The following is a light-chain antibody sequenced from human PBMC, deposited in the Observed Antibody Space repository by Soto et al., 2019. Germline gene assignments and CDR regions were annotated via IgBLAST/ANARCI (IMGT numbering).Light chain of an antibody. CDR1: QSITTW. Sequence: DIQMTQSPSTLSASVGDRVTITCRASQSITTWLAWYQQKPGKAPKLLIYDASSLESWVPSRFSGIGSGTEFTLTISGLRPDDFATYYCQQYNTYTYTFGQGTKLEIK. CDR2: DAS. J-gene: IGKJ2*01. V-gene: IGKV1-5*01. CDR3: QQYNTYTYT.